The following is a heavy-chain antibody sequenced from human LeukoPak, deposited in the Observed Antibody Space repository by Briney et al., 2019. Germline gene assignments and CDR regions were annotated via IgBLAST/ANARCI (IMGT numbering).Heavy chain of an antibody. J-gene: IGHJ5*02. CDR1: GYTFTGNY. V-gene: IGHV1-2*02. CDR3: ARVHYNCYFAGCDLGRFDP. CDR2: INPNSGGT. D-gene: IGHD2-21*02. Sequence: ASVKVSCKASGYTFTGNYMHWVRQAPGQGLEWMGWINPNSGGTNYAQKFQGRVTMTRDTSISTAYMELSRLRSDDTAVYYCARVHYNCYFAGCDLGRFDPWGQGTLVTVSS.